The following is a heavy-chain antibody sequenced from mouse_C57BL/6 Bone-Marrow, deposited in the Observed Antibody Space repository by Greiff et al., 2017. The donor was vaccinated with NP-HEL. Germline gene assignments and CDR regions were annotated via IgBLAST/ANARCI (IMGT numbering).Heavy chain of an antibody. D-gene: IGHD2-5*01. CDR1: GFNIKDDY. CDR2: IDPENGDT. CDR3: TTYSNLDY. V-gene: IGHV14-4*01. Sequence: VQLQQSGAELVRPGASVKLSRTASGFNIKDDYMHWVKQRPEQGLEWIGWIDPENGDTEYASKFQGKATITADTSSNTAYLQLSSLTSEDTAVYYCTTYSNLDYWGQGTTLTVSS. J-gene: IGHJ2*01.